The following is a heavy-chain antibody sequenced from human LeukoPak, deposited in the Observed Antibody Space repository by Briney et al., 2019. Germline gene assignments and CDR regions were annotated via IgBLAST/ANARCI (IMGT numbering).Heavy chain of an antibody. CDR1: GYTLTELS. CDR2: FVPEDAET. J-gene: IGHJ4*02. Sequence: ASVKVSCKVSGYTLTELSMHWVRQSPGKGLEWMGGFVPEDAETVYAQKFQGRLTMTDDTSTDTAHMELSSLRSDDTAVYYCTTGPHTSFDFWGQGTLVTVSS. CDR3: TTGPHTSFDF. V-gene: IGHV1-24*01.